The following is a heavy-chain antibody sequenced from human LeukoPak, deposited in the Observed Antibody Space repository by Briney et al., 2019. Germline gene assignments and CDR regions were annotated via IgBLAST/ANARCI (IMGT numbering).Heavy chain of an antibody. CDR3: ARLTPPAIVPTARGYYFDY. D-gene: IGHD2-2*01. Sequence: SETLSLTCAVSGYSISTGYYWGWIRQPPGKGLEWIGSIYHSGNTYYSPSLKSRVTISVDTSKNQFSLKLGSVTAADTAVYYCARLTPPAIVPTARGYYFDYWGQGTLVTVSS. CDR2: IYHSGNT. V-gene: IGHV4-38-2*01. J-gene: IGHJ4*02. CDR1: GYSISTGYY.